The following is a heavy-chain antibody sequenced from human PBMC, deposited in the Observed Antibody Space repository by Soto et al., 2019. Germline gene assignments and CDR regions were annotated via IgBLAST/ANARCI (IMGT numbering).Heavy chain of an antibody. D-gene: IGHD3-22*01. CDR3: ASDYYDSSGYYGMDV. CDR2: IYHSGST. CDR1: GGSISSGGYS. Sequence: TLSLTCAVSGGSISSGGYSWSWIRQPPGKGLEWIGYIYHSGSTYYNPSLKSRVTISVDRSKNQFSLKLSSVTAADTAVYYCASDYYDSSGYYGMDVWGQGTTVTVSS. V-gene: IGHV4-30-2*01. J-gene: IGHJ6*02.